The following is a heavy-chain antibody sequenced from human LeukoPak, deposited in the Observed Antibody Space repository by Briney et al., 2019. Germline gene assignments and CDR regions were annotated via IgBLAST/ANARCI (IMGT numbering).Heavy chain of an antibody. Sequence: PSETLSLTCTVSGGSISSGGYYWSWIRQHPGKGLEWIGYIYYSGSTYYNPSLKSRVTISVDTSKNQFSLKLSSVTAADTAVYYCARDNRVVVVTAIINYFDYWGQGTLVTVSS. CDR2: IYYSGST. CDR1: GGSISSGGYY. D-gene: IGHD2-21*02. J-gene: IGHJ4*02. CDR3: ARDNRVVVVTAIINYFDY. V-gene: IGHV4-31*03.